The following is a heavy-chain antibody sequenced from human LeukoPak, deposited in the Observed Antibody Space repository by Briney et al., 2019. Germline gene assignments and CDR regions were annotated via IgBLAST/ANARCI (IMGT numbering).Heavy chain of an antibody. V-gene: IGHV3-21*04. Sequence: GGSLRLSCAASGFTFSSYSMNWVRQAPGKGLEWVSSISSSSSYIYYADSVKGRFTISRDNSKNTLYLQMNSLRAEDTAVYYCAKEMAYEARYAFDIWGQGTMVTVSS. CDR1: GFTFSSYS. CDR2: ISSSSSYI. J-gene: IGHJ3*02. CDR3: AKEMAYEARYAFDI. D-gene: IGHD5-24*01.